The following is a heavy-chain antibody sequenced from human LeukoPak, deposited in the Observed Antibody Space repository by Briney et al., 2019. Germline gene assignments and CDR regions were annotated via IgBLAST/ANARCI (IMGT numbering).Heavy chain of an antibody. Sequence: SVKVSCKASGGTFSSYAISWVRQAPGQGLEWMGGIIPIFGTANYAQKFQGRITITADESTSTAYMELSSLRSEDTAVYYCASSPQSRYSGSQDWFDPWAQGTLVTVSS. CDR1: GGTFSSYA. V-gene: IGHV1-69*13. CDR2: IIPIFGTA. CDR3: ASSPQSRYSGSQDWFDP. D-gene: IGHD1-26*01. J-gene: IGHJ5*02.